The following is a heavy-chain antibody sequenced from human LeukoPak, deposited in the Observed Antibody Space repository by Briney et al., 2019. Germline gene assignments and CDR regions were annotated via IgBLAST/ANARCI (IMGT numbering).Heavy chain of an antibody. CDR1: GFTLSDHN. V-gene: IGHV3-72*01. CDR3: ARAPSGLDY. CDR2: TTNKAHSYTT. Sequence: GGSLRLSCAVSGFTLSDHNMDWVRQAPGKGLEWVGRTTNKAHSYTTEYAASVKGRFTTSRDDSQNSLYLQMNSLKTEDTAVYYCARAPSGLDYWGQGILVTVSS. J-gene: IGHJ4*02. D-gene: IGHD2-15*01.